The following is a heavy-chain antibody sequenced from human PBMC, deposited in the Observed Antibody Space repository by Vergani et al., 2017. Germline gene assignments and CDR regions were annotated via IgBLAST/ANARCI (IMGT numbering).Heavy chain of an antibody. CDR1: GFTFKNTW. CDR3: TTDPSLRWFGDLTVNL. J-gene: IGHJ4*02. CDR2: IKTKTYAEKT. Sequence: EVQLVESGGGLVKPGGSLRLSCAGSGFTFKNTWMNWVRQAPGEGLEWIGRIKTKTYAEKTDYAAPVKGRFTISRDDSQNMVYLQMNSLKTEGTAVYYCTTDPSLRWFGDLTVNLWGQGTQVTGSS. D-gene: IGHD3-10*01. V-gene: IGHV3-15*01.